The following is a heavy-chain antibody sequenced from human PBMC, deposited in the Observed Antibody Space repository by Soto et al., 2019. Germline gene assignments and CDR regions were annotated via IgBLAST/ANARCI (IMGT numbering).Heavy chain of an antibody. V-gene: IGHV3-74*01. CDR1: GFTFSSYW. J-gene: IGHJ4*02. D-gene: IGHD4-4*01. CDR3: ARSNYPFYFDY. CDR2: INSDGSDT. Sequence: GGSLRLSCEASGFTFSSYWMHWVRQAPGKGLVWVSHINSDGSDTTYADPVKGRFTISRDNAKNTLYLQMNSLRAEDTAAYYCARSNYPFYFDYWGQGTPVTVSS.